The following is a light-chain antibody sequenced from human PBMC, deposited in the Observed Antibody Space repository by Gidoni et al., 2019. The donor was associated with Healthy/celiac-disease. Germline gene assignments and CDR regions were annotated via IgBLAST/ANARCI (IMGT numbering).Light chain of an antibody. V-gene: IGKV1-5*03. CDR3: QQSAT. J-gene: IGKJ1*01. Sequence: DIQMTQSPSTLSASVGDRVTITCRASQSISSWLAWYQQKPGKAPKLLIYKASSLDSGVPSRFSVSGSVTEFTLPISSLQPDDFATYYCQQSATFGQGTKVEIK. CDR2: KAS. CDR1: QSISSW.